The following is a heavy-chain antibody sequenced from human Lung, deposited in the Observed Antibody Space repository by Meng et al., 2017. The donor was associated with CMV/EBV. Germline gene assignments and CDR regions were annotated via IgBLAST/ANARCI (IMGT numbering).Heavy chain of an antibody. V-gene: IGHV3-30-3*01. CDR2: ISYDGSNK. J-gene: IGHJ4*02. CDR1: GFTFSSYA. Sequence: SCAASGFTFSSYAMHWVRQAPGKGLEGVAVISYDGSNKYYADSVKGRFTISRDNSKNTLYLQMNSLRAEDTAVYYCARSLAGYSSSWYRYGAQGTXVTVSS. CDR3: ARSLAGYSSSWYRY. D-gene: IGHD6-13*01.